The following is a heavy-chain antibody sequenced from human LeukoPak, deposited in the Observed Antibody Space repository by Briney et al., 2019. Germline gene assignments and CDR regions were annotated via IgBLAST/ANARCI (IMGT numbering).Heavy chain of an antibody. J-gene: IGHJ3*02. CDR2: ISDNGGFT. CDR1: GFTFSTYA. Sequence: PGGSLRLSCAASGFTFSTYAMNWVRQVPGKGLEWVSAISDNGGFTVYGDSVKGRFSISRDNSKNALYLQMNSLRAEDTAVYYCARVSNSSIYGAFDIWGQGTMVTVSS. D-gene: IGHD2-2*01. V-gene: IGHV3-23*01. CDR3: ARVSNSSIYGAFDI.